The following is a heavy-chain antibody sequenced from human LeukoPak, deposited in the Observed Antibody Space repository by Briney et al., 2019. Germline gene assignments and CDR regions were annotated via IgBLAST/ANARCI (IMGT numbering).Heavy chain of an antibody. CDR2: IYYSGST. CDR1: GGSISSYY. V-gene: IGHV4-59*01. D-gene: IGHD4-17*01. Sequence: SETLSLTCTVSGGSISSYYWSWIRQPPGKGLEWIGYIYYSGSTNYNPSLKSRVTISVDTSKNQFSLKLSSVTAADTAVYYCARGMTTVDYWGQGTLVTVSS. CDR3: ARGMTTVDY. J-gene: IGHJ4*02.